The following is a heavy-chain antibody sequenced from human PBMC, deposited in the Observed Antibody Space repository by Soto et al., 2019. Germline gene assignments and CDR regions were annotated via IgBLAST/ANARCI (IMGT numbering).Heavy chain of an antibody. CDR1: GFTFSSYW. D-gene: IGHD3-10*01. Sequence: GGSLRLSCAASGFTFSSYWMSWVRQAPGKGLEWVANIKQDGSEKYYVDSVKGRFTNSRDNAKNSLYLQMNSLRAEDTAVYYCARDGVPLWLGEPLGANYYYYGMDVWGQGTTVTVSS. J-gene: IGHJ6*02. V-gene: IGHV3-7*03. CDR2: IKQDGSEK. CDR3: ARDGVPLWLGEPLGANYYYYGMDV.